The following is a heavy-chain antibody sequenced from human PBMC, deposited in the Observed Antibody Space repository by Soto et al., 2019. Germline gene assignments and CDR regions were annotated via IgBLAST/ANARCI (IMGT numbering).Heavy chain of an antibody. D-gene: IGHD3-9*01. CDR2: IKQDGSEK. J-gene: IGHJ3*02. CDR1: GFTFSSYW. V-gene: IGHV3-7*01. Sequence: GGSLRLSCAASGFTFSSYWMSWVRQAPGKGLEWVANIKQDGSEKYYVDSVKGRFTISRDNAKNSLYLQMNSLRAEDTAVYYCARDFGSRLRYFDWLSLGAFDIWGQGTMVTVSS. CDR3: ARDFGSRLRYFDWLSLGAFDI.